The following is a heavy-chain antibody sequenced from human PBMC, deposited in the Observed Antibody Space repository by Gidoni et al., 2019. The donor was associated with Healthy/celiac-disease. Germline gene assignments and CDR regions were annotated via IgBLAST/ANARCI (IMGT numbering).Heavy chain of an antibody. D-gene: IGHD5-18*01. J-gene: IGHJ1*01. CDR2: ISGSGGST. Sequence: EVQLLESGGGLVQPGGSLSLSCAASGFHFSSYAMSWVRQAPGQGLEWFSAISGSGGSTYYADSVKGRFTIFRDNSKNTLYLQMNSLRAEDTAVYYCANVRQLWLLYFQHWGQGTLVTVSS. V-gene: IGHV3-23*01. CDR1: GFHFSSYA. CDR3: ANVRQLWLLYFQH.